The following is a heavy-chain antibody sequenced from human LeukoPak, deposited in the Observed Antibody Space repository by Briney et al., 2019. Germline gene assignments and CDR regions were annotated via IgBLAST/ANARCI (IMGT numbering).Heavy chain of an antibody. V-gene: IGHV4-61*02. CDR3: AGSGSYYFIDF. J-gene: IGHJ4*02. Sequence: PSQTLSLTCTVSGGSMSSDSYYWSWIRQPAGKGLEWIGRIYTSGSTNYNPSLKGRVTISVDTSKNQFSLKLSSVTAADTAVYYCAGSGSYYFIDFWGQGTLVTVSS. CDR2: IYTSGST. D-gene: IGHD1-26*01. CDR1: GGSMSSDSYY.